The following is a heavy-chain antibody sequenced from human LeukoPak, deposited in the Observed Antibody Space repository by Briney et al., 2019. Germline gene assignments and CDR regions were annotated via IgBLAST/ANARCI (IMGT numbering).Heavy chain of an antibody. V-gene: IGHV1-46*03. Sequence: ASVKVSCKASGYTFTSYYMHWARQAPGQGLEWMGIINPSGGSTSYAQKFQGRVTMTRDTSTSTVYMELSSLRSEDTAVYYCARARSTAAAGTHSPFDPWGQGTLVTVSS. D-gene: IGHD6-13*01. CDR2: INPSGGST. CDR1: GYTFTSYY. CDR3: ARARSTAAAGTHSPFDP. J-gene: IGHJ5*02.